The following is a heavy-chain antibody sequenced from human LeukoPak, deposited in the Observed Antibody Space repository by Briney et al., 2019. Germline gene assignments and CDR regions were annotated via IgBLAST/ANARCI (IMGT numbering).Heavy chain of an antibody. CDR3: AREIFEYSSSYRTFDY. CDR1: GFTFSSYS. D-gene: IGHD6-6*01. V-gene: IGHV3-21*01. CDR2: ISSSSYI. J-gene: IGHJ4*02. Sequence: PGGSLRLSCAASGFTFSSYSMNWVRQAPGKGLEWVSSISSSSYIYYADSVKGRFTISRDNAKNSLYLQMNSLRAEDTAVYYCAREIFEYSSSYRTFDYWGQGTLVTVSS.